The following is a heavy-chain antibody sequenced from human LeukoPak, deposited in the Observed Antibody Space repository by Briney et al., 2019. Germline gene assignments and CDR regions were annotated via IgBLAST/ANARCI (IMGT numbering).Heavy chain of an antibody. J-gene: IGHJ5*02. Sequence: SETLSLTCAVYGGSFSGYYWSWIRQPPGKGLGWIGEINHSGSTNYNPSLKSRVTISVDTSKNQFSLKLSSVTAADTAVYYCARKASSGWYDYWFDPWGQGTLVTVSS. D-gene: IGHD6-19*01. CDR3: ARKASSGWYDYWFDP. V-gene: IGHV4-34*01. CDR2: INHSGST. CDR1: GGSFSGYY.